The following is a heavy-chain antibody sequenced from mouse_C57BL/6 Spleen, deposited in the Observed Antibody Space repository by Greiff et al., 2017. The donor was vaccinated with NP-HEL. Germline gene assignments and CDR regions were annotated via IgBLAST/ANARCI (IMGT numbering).Heavy chain of an antibody. CDR3: ARTPFITTVVEGGYFDV. V-gene: IGHV2-2*01. CDR2: IWSGGST. D-gene: IGHD1-1*01. CDR1: GFSLTSYG. J-gene: IGHJ1*03. Sequence: QVQLKESGPGLVQPSQSLSITCTVSGFSLTSYGVHWVRQSPGKGLEWLGVIWSGGSTDYNAAFISRLSISKDNSKSQVFFKMNSLQADDTAIYYCARTPFITTVVEGGYFDVWGTGTTVTVSS.